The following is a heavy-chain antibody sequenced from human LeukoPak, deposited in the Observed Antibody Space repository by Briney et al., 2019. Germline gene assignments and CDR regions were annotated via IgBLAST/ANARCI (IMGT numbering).Heavy chain of an antibody. CDR3: ARDTCTEQQLRWFDP. V-gene: IGHV4-4*07. Sequence: SETLSLTCTVSGGSISSYYWSWIRQPAGKGLEWIGRIYTSGSTNYNPSLKSRVTMSVDTSKNQFSLKLSSVTAADTAVYYCARDTCTEQQLRWFDPWGQGTLVTVSS. CDR1: GGSISSYY. J-gene: IGHJ5*02. CDR2: IYTSGST. D-gene: IGHD6-13*01.